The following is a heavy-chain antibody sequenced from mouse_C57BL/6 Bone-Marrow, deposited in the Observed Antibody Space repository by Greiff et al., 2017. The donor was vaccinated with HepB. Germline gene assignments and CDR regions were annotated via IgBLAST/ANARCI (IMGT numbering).Heavy chain of an antibody. D-gene: IGHD1-1*01. CDR3: AKGYGSSYSYWYFDV. CDR1: GYTFTSYW. CDR2: IYPGSGST. Sequence: QVQLQQPGAELVKLGASVKMSCKASGYTFTSYWITWVKQRPGQGLEWIGDIYPGSGSTNYNEKFKSKATLTVDTSSSTAYMQLSSLTSEDSAVYYCAKGYGSSYSYWYFDVWGTGTTVTVSS. V-gene: IGHV1-55*01. J-gene: IGHJ1*03.